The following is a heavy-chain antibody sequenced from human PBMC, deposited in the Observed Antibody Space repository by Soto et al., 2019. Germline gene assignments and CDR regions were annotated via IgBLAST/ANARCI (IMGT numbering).Heavy chain of an antibody. J-gene: IGHJ4*02. D-gene: IGHD1-26*01. CDR1: GASISNTDW. V-gene: IGHV4-4*02. Sequence: SETLSLTCAVSGASISNTDWWTWVRPPPGKGLEWIGEIYHSGTTNCDPSLKSRVTISLDNSKNQFSLTLSSVTAADTAVYYCAIPGAGDFDFWGQGPLVTVSS. CDR2: IYHSGTT. CDR3: AIPGAGDFDF.